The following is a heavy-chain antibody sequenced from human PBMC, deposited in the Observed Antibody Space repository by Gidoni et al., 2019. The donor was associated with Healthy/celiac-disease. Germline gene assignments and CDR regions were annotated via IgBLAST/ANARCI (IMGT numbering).Heavy chain of an antibody. D-gene: IGHD3-3*01. CDR1: GFTFGDYA. CDR3: TRVPDQPPYDFWSGYGGDY. J-gene: IGHJ4*02. Sequence: EVQLVESGGGLVQPGRSLRLSCTASGFTFGDYAMSWVRQAPGKGLEWVGFIRSKAYGGTTEYAASVKGRFTISRDDSNSIAYLQMNSLKTEDTAVYYCTRVPDQPPYDFWSGYGGDYWGQGTLVTVSS. CDR2: IRSKAYGGTT. V-gene: IGHV3-49*04.